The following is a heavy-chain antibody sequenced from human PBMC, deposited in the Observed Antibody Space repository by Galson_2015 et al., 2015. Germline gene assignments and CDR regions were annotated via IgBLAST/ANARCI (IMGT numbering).Heavy chain of an antibody. V-gene: IGHV4-59*01. CDR2: IYYSGST. J-gene: IGHJ3*02. Sequence: SETLSLTCTVSGGSISSYYWNWIRQPPGKGLEWIGYIYYSGSTNYNPSLKSRVTISVDTSKNQFSLKLSSVTAADTAVYYCARDPQDALDIWGQGTMVTVSP. CDR3: ARDPQDALDI. CDR1: GGSISSYY.